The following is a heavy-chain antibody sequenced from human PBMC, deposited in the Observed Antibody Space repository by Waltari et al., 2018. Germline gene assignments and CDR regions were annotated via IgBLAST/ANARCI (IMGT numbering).Heavy chain of an antibody. V-gene: IGHV3-30-3*01. CDR1: GFPFSSYA. CDR3: ARDWVYWFDP. Sequence: QVQLVESGGGVVQPGRSLRLSCAASGFPFSSYAMHWVRQAPGKGLEWVAVISYDGSNKYYADSVKGRFTISRDNSKNTLYLQMNSLRAEDTAVYYCARDWVYWFDPWGQGTLVTVSS. J-gene: IGHJ5*02. CDR2: ISYDGSNK. D-gene: IGHD3-16*01.